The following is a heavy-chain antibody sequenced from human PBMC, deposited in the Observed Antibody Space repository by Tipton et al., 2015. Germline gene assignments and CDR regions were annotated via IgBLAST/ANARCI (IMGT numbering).Heavy chain of an antibody. V-gene: IGHV4-61*01. CDR1: GGSVTSGSYY. Sequence: TLSLTCTVSGGSVTSGSYYWSWIRQPPGKGLEWIGYISYTDGAHYNPALKSRVTISVDTSKNQFSLRLSSVTAADTAVYYCAQINTPTYYFDYWGQGTLVTVSS. CDR2: ISYTDGA. CDR3: AQINTPTYYFDY. D-gene: IGHD5-18*01. J-gene: IGHJ4*02.